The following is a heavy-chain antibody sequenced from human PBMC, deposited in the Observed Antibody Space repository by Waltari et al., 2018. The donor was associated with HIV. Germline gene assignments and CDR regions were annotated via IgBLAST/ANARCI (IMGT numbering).Heavy chain of an antibody. J-gene: IGHJ1*01. CDR1: GFSISSGSY. CDR2: MYHSASP. CDR3: ARDRGPHSVSYYAF. D-gene: IGHD3-10*01. V-gene: IGHV4-38-2*02. Sequence: QVQLPESGPGLVTPSETLSLTCGVSGFSISSGSYWRWFRRAPGKGLEWIGSMYHSASPYYNPSLRSRVTISVDTSKNQFSLKVNNVTAADTAVYYCARDRGPHSVSYYAFWGQGILVTVSS.